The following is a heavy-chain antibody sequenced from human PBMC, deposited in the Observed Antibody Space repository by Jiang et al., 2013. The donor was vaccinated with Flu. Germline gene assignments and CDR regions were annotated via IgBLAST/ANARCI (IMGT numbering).Heavy chain of an antibody. D-gene: IGHD3-22*01. V-gene: IGHV4-38-2*02. CDR1: GYSISSGYY. Sequence: GPGLVKPSETLSLTCAVSGYSISSGYYWGWIRQPPGKGLEWIGSIYHSGSTYYNPSLKSRVTISVDTSKNQFSLKLSSVTAADTAVYYCARDAGWGYSPTYDYWGQGTQVTVSS. CDR3: ARDAGWGYSPTYDY. J-gene: IGHJ4*02. CDR2: IYHSGST.